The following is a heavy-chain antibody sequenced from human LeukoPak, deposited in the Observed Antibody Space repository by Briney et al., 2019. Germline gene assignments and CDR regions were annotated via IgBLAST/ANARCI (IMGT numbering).Heavy chain of an antibody. CDR1: GGTFSSYA. CDR3: ASLYYGSGSSRGGKAFDI. CDR2: IIPIFGTA. J-gene: IGHJ3*02. D-gene: IGHD3-10*01. Sequence: GASVKVSCKASGGTFSSYAISWVRQAPGQGLEWMGGIIPIFGTANYAQKFQGRVTITTDESTSTAYMELSSLRSEARAVYYCASLYYGSGSSRGGKAFDIWGQGTMVTVSS. V-gene: IGHV1-69*05.